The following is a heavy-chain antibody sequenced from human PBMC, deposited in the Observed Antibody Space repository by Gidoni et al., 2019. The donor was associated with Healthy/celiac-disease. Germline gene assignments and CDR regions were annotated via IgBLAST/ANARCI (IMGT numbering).Heavy chain of an antibody. CDR1: GGTFSSFP. Sequence: QVQLVQSGAEVKKPGSSVKVSCKASGGTFSSFPICWVRQAPGQGLEWMGGSIRIFGTANYAQKFQGRVTITADESTSTAYMELSSLRSEDTAVYYCARVEAVVSRGHYYYYGMDVWGQGTTVTVSS. D-gene: IGHD3-10*01. CDR3: ARVEAVVSRGHYYYYGMDV. J-gene: IGHJ6*02. CDR2: SIRIFGTA. V-gene: IGHV1-69*01.